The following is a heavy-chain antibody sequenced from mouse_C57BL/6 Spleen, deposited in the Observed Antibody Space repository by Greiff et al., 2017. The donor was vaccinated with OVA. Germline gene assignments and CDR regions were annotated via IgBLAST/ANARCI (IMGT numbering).Heavy chain of an antibody. V-gene: IGHV7-3*01. CDR1: GFTFTDYY. Sequence: EVKLVESGGGLVQPGGSLSLSCAASGFTFTDYYMSWVRQPPGKALEWLGFIRNKANGYTTEYSASVKGRFTISRDNSQSILYLQMNALRAEDSATYYCARLLDSNYVGYYAMDYWGQGTSVTVSS. CDR3: ARLLDSNYVGYYAMDY. CDR2: IRNKANGYTT. D-gene: IGHD2-5*01. J-gene: IGHJ4*01.